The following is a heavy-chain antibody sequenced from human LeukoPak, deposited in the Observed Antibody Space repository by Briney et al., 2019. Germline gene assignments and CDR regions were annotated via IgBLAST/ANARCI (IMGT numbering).Heavy chain of an antibody. D-gene: IGHD6-19*01. CDR3: ARRLGYSSGHFDY. CDR2: ISYDGSNK. J-gene: IGHJ4*02. Sequence: PGGSLRLSCAASGFTFSSYAMHSVREAPGKGLEWGAVISYDGSNKYYADSVKGRFTISRDNSKNTLYLQMNSLRAEDTAVYYCARRLGYSSGHFDYWGQGTLVTVSS. CDR1: GFTFSSYA. V-gene: IGHV3-30*04.